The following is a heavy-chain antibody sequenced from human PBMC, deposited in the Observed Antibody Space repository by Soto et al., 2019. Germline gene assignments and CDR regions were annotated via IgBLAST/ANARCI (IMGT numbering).Heavy chain of an antibody. J-gene: IGHJ4*02. CDR3: SRLLATVTTFDQ. D-gene: IGHD4-17*01. Sequence: PSETLSLTCTVSGGSITTGYFWGWIRQPPGKGLEWIGHIYYTGGTYYNPSLKSRGTISVDRSKSQFSLKLSSVTAADTAVYYCSRLLATVTTFDQWGQGPLVTVSS. V-gene: IGHV4-39*01. CDR1: GGSITTGYF. CDR2: IYYTGGT.